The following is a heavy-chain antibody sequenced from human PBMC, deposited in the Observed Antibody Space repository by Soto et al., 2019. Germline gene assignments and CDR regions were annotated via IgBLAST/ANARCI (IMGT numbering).Heavy chain of an antibody. J-gene: IGHJ4*02. CDR2: ISAYNGNT. Sequence: ASVKVSCKASGYTFTSYGISWVRQAPGQGLEWMGWISAYNGNTNYAQKLQGRVTMTTDTSTSTAYMELRSLRSDDTAVYYCATVRLLEYQLLTGRYYFDYWGQETLVTVSS. V-gene: IGHV1-18*04. CDR3: ATVRLLEYQLLTGRYYFDY. CDR1: GYTFTSYG. D-gene: IGHD2-2*01.